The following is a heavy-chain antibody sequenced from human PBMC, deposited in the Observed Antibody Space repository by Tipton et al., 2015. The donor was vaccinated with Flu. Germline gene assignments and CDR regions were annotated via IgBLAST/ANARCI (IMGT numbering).Heavy chain of an antibody. J-gene: IGHJ5*02. Sequence: QLVQSGGDLIQPGGSLRLSCAASGSTVNSNYMSWVRQAPGKGLEWVSVIYSDGRAYYVDSVKGRFTVSRDDSKNMLSLQMDSLRAEDTAVYYCTRGQGANPWGQGTLVTVSS. CDR1: GSTVNSNY. CDR2: IYSDGRA. CDR3: TRGQGANP. V-gene: IGHV3-53*01.